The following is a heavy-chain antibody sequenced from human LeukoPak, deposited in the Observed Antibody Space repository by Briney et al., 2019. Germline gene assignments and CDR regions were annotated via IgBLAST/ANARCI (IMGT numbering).Heavy chain of an antibody. CDR2: IYYSGST. Sequence: PSETLSLTCAVSGGSISSTNWWSWIRQPPGKGLEWIGYIYYSGSTNYNPSLKSRVTISVDTSKNQFSLKLSSVTAADTAVYYCATLVGALFDYWGQGTLVTVSS. CDR3: ATLVGALFDY. D-gene: IGHD1-26*01. J-gene: IGHJ4*02. CDR1: GGSISSTNW. V-gene: IGHV4-61*01.